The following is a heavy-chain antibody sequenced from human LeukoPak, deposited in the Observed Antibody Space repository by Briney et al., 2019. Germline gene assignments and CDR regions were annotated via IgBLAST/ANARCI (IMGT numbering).Heavy chain of an antibody. V-gene: IGHV3-7*03. D-gene: IGHD6-13*01. CDR1: GFTFSNYW. J-gene: IGHJ3*02. CDR2: IMQDGSDK. Sequence: GGSLRLSCAASGFTFSNYWMSWVRQAPGKGLEWVANIMQDGSDKSYVDSVKGRFTISRDNSKNTLYLQMNSLRAEDTAVYYCAKTYSSLYGAFDIWGQGTMVTVSS. CDR3: AKTYSSLYGAFDI.